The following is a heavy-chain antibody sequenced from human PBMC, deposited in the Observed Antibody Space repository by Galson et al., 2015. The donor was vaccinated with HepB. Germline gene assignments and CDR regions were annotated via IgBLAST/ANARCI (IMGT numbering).Heavy chain of an antibody. V-gene: IGHV4-59*08. CDR2: IYYSGST. J-gene: IGHJ4*02. D-gene: IGHD3-10*01. CDR1: GGSISSYY. Sequence: ETLSLTCAVSGGSISSYYWSWIRQPPGKGLEWIGYIYYSGSTNYNPSLKSRVTISVDTSTNQFSLKLSSVTAADTAVYYCARASPYGSGKSIDYWGQGTLVTVPS. CDR3: ARASPYGSGKSIDY.